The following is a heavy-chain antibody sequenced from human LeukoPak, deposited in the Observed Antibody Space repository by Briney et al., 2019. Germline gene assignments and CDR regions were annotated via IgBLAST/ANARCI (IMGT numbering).Heavy chain of an antibody. V-gene: IGHV1-2*02. J-gene: IGHJ4*02. CDR3: ATSRYGSGSYYPFDY. CDR1: GYIFTVYY. D-gene: IGHD3-10*01. Sequence: ASVKVSCKASGYIFTVYYMHWVRQAPGQGLEWMGWINPNSGGTNYAQKFQGRVTMTRDTSISTAYMELSRLRSGDTAVYYCATSRYGSGSYYPFDYWGQGTLVTVSS. CDR2: INPNSGGT.